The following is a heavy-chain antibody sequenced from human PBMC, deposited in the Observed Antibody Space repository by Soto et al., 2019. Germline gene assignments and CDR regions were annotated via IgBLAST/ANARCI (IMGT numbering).Heavy chain of an antibody. J-gene: IGHJ4*02. Sequence: QVQLVESGGGVVQPGRSLRLSCAASGFTFSSYGMHWVRQAPGKGLEWVAVISYDGSNKYYADSVKGRFTISRDNSKNTLYLQMTSLRAEDTAVYYCANEPLATYSSSSPDFDYWGQGTLVTVSS. CDR3: ANEPLATYSSSSPDFDY. V-gene: IGHV3-30*18. D-gene: IGHD6-13*01. CDR1: GFTFSSYG. CDR2: ISYDGSNK.